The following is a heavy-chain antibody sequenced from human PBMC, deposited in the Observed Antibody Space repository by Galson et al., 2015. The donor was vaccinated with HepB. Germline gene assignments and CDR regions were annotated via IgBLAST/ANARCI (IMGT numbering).Heavy chain of an antibody. J-gene: IGHJ3*02. V-gene: IGHV1-24*01. CDR1: GYTFSTYS. Sequence: SVKVSCKASGYTFSTYSITWVRQAPGKGLEWMGRFAPEDGETLCAQKFQGRVTMTEDTSTDTAYMELSSLRSEDTAVYYCATRRAHLRYFDWLSFAFHIWGQGTMVTVSS. CDR2: FAPEDGET. D-gene: IGHD3-9*01. CDR3: ATRRAHLRYFDWLSFAFHI.